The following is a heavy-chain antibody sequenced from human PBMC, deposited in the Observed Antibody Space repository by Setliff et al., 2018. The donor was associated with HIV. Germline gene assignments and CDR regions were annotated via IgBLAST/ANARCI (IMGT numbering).Heavy chain of an antibody. V-gene: IGHV5-51*01. CDR3: ARRDGRSMNAFQI. D-gene: IGHD2-21*01. Sequence: GESLKISCKALDYTFTTYWIAWVRQMPGEGLEWMGIIYPDDSDIRYNPSFQNQITISADKSIATAYLQLNNLKAPDTATYYCARRDGRSMNAFQIWGPGTMVTVS. J-gene: IGHJ3*01. CDR1: DYTFTTYW. CDR2: IYPDDSDI.